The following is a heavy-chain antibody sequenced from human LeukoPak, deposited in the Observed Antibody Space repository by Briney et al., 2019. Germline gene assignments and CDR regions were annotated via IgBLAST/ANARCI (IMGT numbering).Heavy chain of an antibody. J-gene: IGHJ6*03. D-gene: IGHD6-6*01. CDR3: ARDTNFEYSSSSYYYYMDV. CDR2: INPNSGGT. CDR1: GYTFTGYY. V-gene: IGHV1-2*02. Sequence: WASVKVSCKASGYTFTGYYMHWVRQAPGQGLEWMGWINPNSGGTNYAQKFQGRVTMTRDTSISTAYMELSRLRSDDTAVYYCARDTNFEYSSSSYYYYMDVWGKGTTVTVSS.